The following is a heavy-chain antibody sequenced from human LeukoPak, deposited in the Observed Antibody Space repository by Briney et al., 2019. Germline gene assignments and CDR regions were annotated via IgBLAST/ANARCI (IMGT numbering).Heavy chain of an antibody. CDR2: IYYSGSS. CDR1: GGSISSGGYY. Sequence: SQTLSLTCTVSGGSISSGGYYWSWIRQHPGKGLEWIGYIYYSGSSYYNPSLKSRVTISVDTSKNQFSLKLSSVTAADTAVYYCARDSLRVKLYYYYYGMDVWGQGTTVTVSS. J-gene: IGHJ6*02. CDR3: ARDSLRVKLYYYYYGMDV. D-gene: IGHD3-16*01. V-gene: IGHV4-31*03.